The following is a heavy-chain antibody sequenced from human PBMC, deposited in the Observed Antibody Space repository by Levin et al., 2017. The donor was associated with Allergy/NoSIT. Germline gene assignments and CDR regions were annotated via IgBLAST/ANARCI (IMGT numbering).Heavy chain of an antibody. J-gene: IGHJ4*02. Sequence: GESLKISCSASGFTFSSYAMHWVRQAPGKGLEYVSAISSNGGSTYYADSVKGRFTISRDNSKNTLYLQMSSLRAEDTAVYYCVKDPPSKVQQLDNYDYWGQGTLVTVSS. CDR1: GFTFSSYA. CDR2: ISSNGGST. V-gene: IGHV3-64D*06. CDR3: VKDPPSKVQQLDNYDY. D-gene: IGHD6-13*01.